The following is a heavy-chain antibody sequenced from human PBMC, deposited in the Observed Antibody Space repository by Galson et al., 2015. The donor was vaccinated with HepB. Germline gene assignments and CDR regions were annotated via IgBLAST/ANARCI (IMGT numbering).Heavy chain of an antibody. J-gene: IGHJ5*02. V-gene: IGHV1-8*01. CDR3: ARGRCSGGSCYSWWFDP. D-gene: IGHD2-15*01. CDR1: GYTFTSYD. CDR2: MNPNSGNT. Sequence: SVKVSCKASGYTFTSYDINWVRQATGQGLEWMGWMNPNSGNTGYAQKFQGRVTMTRNTSISTAYMELSSLRSEDTAVYYCARGRCSGGSCYSWWFDPWGQGTLVTVSP.